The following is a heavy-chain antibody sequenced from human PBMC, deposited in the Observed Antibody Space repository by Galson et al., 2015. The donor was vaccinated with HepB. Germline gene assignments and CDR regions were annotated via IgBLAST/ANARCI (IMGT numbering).Heavy chain of an antibody. CDR1: GGSISSYY. CDR2: IYYSGST. D-gene: IGHD1-26*01. CDR3: ARCWELRGSLDP. Sequence: QVQLQESGPGLVKPSQTLSLTCTVSGGSISSYYWSWIRQPPGKGLEWIGYIYYSGSTNYNPSLKSRVTISVDTSKNQFSLRLSSVTAADTAVYYCARCWELRGSLDPWGQGTLVTVSS. V-gene: IGHV4-59*01. J-gene: IGHJ5*02.